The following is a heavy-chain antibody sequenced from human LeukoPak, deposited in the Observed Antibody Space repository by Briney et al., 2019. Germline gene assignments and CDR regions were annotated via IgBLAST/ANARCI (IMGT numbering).Heavy chain of an antibody. D-gene: IGHD3-22*01. V-gene: IGHV3-9*01. CDR1: GFTFDDYA. CDR3: AKDISSGYYYYYYMDV. Sequence: GRSLRLSCAASGFTFDDYAMHWVRQAPGKGLEWVSGISWNSGSIGYADSVKGRFTISRDNAKNSLYLQMNSLRAEDTALYYCAKDISSGYYYYYYMDVWGKGTTVTISS. CDR2: ISWNSGSI. J-gene: IGHJ6*03.